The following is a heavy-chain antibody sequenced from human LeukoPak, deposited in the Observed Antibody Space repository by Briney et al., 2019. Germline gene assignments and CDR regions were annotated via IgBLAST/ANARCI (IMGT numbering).Heavy chain of an antibody. J-gene: IGHJ4*02. CDR2: IKSSGTTV. Sequence: GGSLRLSCAASGFTFSNYEMNWVRRAPGKGLEWISYIKSSGTTVYYADSVKGRFTISRDNAKDSLYLQMNSLRAEDTAVYYCARGGHPGSYSKFWGQGTLVTVSS. D-gene: IGHD1-26*01. CDR1: GFTFSNYE. CDR3: ARGGHPGSYSKF. V-gene: IGHV3-48*03.